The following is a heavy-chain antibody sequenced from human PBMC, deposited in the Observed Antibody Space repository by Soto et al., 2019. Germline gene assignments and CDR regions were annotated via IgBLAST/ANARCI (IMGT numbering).Heavy chain of an antibody. Sequence: QVLLVQSGAEVKKPGASVKVSCKASGYTFTTYHMHWVRQAPGQGLEWMGVINPSAGRTTYAQNFQGRVTVTRDTSTSTVYMELSSLRSEDTAVYYCAREVIGVTGRDYYKGMDVWGQGTTVTVSS. J-gene: IGHJ6*02. CDR2: INPSAGRT. D-gene: IGHD2-21*02. CDR1: GYTFTTYH. CDR3: AREVIGVTGRDYYKGMDV. V-gene: IGHV1-46*01.